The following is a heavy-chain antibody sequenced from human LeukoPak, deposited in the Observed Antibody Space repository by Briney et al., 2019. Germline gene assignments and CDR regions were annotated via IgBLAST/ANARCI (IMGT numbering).Heavy chain of an antibody. V-gene: IGHV4-4*07. J-gene: IGHJ5*02. D-gene: IGHD3-22*01. CDR2: IYTSGST. CDR1: GGSISSYY. CDR3: ARDSSYYDSSGYQYNWFDP. Sequence: SETLSLTCTVSGGSISSYYWSWIRQPAGKGLEWIGRIYTSGSTNYNPSLKSRVTMSVDTSKNQFSLKLSSVTAADTAVYYCARDSSYYDSSGYQYNWFDPWGQGTLVTVSS.